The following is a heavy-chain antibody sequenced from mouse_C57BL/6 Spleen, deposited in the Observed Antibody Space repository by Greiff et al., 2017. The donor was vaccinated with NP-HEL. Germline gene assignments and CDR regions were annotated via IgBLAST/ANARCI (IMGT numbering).Heavy chain of an antibody. CDR1: GFTFSDYY. Sequence: DVQLVESGGGLVQPGGSLKLSCAASGFTFSDYYMYWVRQTPEKRLEWVAYISNGGGSNYYPDTVKGRFTISRDNAKNTLYLQMSRLKSEDTAMYYCARPITTVYAMDYWGQGTPVTVSS. CDR2: ISNGGGSN. V-gene: IGHV5-12*01. J-gene: IGHJ4*01. CDR3: ARPITTVYAMDY. D-gene: IGHD1-1*01.